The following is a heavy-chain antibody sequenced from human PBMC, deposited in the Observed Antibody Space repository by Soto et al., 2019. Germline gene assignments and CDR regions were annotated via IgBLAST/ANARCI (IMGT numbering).Heavy chain of an antibody. Sequence: SETLSLTCSVSGGSISSSTYHWGWIRQPPGKGLEWIGSIYYSGSTYYNPSLMSRVTISVDTSKNQFSLKLSSVTAADTAVYYCARLPRTGTADANLAYWGQGTLVTVSS. CDR2: IYYSGST. J-gene: IGHJ4*02. V-gene: IGHV4-39*01. D-gene: IGHD1-7*01. CDR1: GGSISSSTYH. CDR3: ARLPRTGTADANLAY.